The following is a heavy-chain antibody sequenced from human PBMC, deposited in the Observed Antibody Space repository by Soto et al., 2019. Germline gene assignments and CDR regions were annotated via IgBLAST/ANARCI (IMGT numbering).Heavy chain of an antibody. CDR3: ARDIGDQTSRWTDAFDI. CDR2: IWYDGTNK. Sequence: LRLSCAASGFTFSSYGMHWVRQAPGKGLEWVAVIWYDGTNKYYVDSVKGRFTISKDNSKNTLCLQMNSLRAEDTAIYYCARDIGDQTSRWTDAFDIWGQGTMVTVSS. CDR1: GFTFSSYG. J-gene: IGHJ3*02. V-gene: IGHV3-33*01. D-gene: IGHD6-13*01.